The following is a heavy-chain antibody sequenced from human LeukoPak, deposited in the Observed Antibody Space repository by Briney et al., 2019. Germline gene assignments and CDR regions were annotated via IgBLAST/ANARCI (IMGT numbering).Heavy chain of an antibody. Sequence: SGGSLRLSCAASGFTFISYAMSWVRQAPGKGLEWVSGISGSGGNTYYADSVKGRFTISRDNPKNTLYLQMNSLRAEDTAVYYCAKDRGLWFGEYWGQGTLVTVSS. CDR3: AKDRGLWFGEY. CDR1: GFTFISYA. D-gene: IGHD3-10*01. CDR2: ISGSGGNT. V-gene: IGHV3-23*01. J-gene: IGHJ4*02.